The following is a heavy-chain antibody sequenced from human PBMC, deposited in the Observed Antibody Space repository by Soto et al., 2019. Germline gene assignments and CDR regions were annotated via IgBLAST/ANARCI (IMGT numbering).Heavy chain of an antibody. CDR3: ARMKVDSYQFYYAMDA. D-gene: IGHD3-9*01. CDR2: IFSDNDR. Sequence: QVTLKESGPALVKPTETLTLTCTVSGFSLTTGKMGVSWIRQPPGKALEWLAHIFSDNDRSYSTSLQGRLTISKDTSGSQVVLSMTNVDPVDTATYYCARMKVDSYQFYYAMDAWGQGTTVTVSS. V-gene: IGHV2-26*01. J-gene: IGHJ6*02. CDR1: GFSLTTGKMG.